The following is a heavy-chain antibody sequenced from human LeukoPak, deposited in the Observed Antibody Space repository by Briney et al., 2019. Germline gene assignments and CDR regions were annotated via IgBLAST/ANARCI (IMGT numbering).Heavy chain of an antibody. CDR1: GGSISSYY. D-gene: IGHD3-10*01. CDR3: ARSPRRPHFYSSGSYYYYFDY. CDR2: IYTSGST. Sequence: SETLSLTCTVSGGSISSYYWSWIRQPAGKGLEWIGRIYTSGSTNYNPSLKSRVTTSVDTSKNQFSLKLSSVTAADTAVYYCARSPRRPHFYSSGSYYYYFDYWGQGTLVTVSS. V-gene: IGHV4-4*07. J-gene: IGHJ4*02.